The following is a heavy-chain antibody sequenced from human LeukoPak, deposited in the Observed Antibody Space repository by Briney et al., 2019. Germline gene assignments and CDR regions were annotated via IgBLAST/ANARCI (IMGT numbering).Heavy chain of an antibody. CDR1: GYTFTGYY. CDR3: ARVAKGNSVAKMFPFDY. CDR2: INPNSGGT. D-gene: IGHD6-19*01. V-gene: IGHV1-2*02. J-gene: IGHJ4*02. Sequence: PGASVKVSCKASGYTFTGYYMHWVRQAPGQGLEWMGWINPNSGGTNYAQKFQGRVTMTRDTSISTAYMELSRLRSDDTAVYYCARVAKGNSVAKMFPFDYWGQGTLVTVSS.